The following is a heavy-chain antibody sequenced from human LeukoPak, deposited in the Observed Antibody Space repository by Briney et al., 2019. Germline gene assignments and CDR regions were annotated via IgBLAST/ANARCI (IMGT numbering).Heavy chain of an antibody. Sequence: SETLSLTCTVSGGSISSYYWSWIRQPPGKGLEWIGYIYYSGSTNYNPSLKSRVTISVDTSKNQFSLKLSSVTAADTAVYYCARFPRGYCGGGSCYSDYWGQGTLVTVSS. D-gene: IGHD2-15*01. CDR1: GGSISSYY. CDR3: ARFPRGYCGGGSCYSDY. V-gene: IGHV4-59*01. CDR2: IYYSGST. J-gene: IGHJ4*02.